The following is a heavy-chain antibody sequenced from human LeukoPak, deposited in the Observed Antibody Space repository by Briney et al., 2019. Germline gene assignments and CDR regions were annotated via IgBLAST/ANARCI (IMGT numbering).Heavy chain of an antibody. Sequence: EASVKVSCKASGYIFDNHGISWVRQAPGQGLEWMGWISPYTGETNHAQKFEGRVTMTTDTSASTASMELRGLRSDDTAVYYCARDGESHSHGLAYMDVWGKGTTVTVSS. CDR3: ARDGESHSHGLAYMDV. V-gene: IGHV1-18*01. CDR2: ISPYTGET. J-gene: IGHJ6*03. D-gene: IGHD5-18*01. CDR1: GYIFDNHG.